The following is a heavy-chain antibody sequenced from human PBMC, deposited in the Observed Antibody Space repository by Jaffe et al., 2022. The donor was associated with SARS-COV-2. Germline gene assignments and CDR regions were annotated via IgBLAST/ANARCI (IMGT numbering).Heavy chain of an antibody. CDR1: GGSISSSSYY. J-gene: IGHJ4*02. V-gene: IGHV4-39*01. Sequence: QLQLQESGPGLVKPSETLSLTCTVSGGSISSSSYYWGWIRQPPGKGLEWIGSIYYSGSTYYNPSLKSRVTISVDTSKNQFSLKLSSVTAADTAVYYCARRCSSSWGGYYFDYWGQGTLVTVSS. D-gene: IGHD6-13*01. CDR2: IYYSGST. CDR3: ARRCSSSWGGYYFDY.